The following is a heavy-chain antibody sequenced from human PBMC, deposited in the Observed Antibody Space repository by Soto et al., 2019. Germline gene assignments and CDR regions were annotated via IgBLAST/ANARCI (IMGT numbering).Heavy chain of an antibody. V-gene: IGHV3-23*01. CDR2: ISGSGGST. CDR3: ARGRAVAGPHRDAFDI. Sequence: PGGSLRLSCAASGFTFSSYAMSWVRQAPGKGLEWVSAISGSGGSTYYADSVKGRFTISRDNSKNTLYLQMNSLRAEDTAVYYCARGRAVAGPHRDAFDIWGQGTMVTVSS. CDR1: GFTFSSYA. J-gene: IGHJ3*02. D-gene: IGHD6-19*01.